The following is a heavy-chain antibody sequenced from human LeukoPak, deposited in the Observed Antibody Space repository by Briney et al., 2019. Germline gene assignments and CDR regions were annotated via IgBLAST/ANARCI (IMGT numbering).Heavy chain of an antibody. Sequence: GGSLRLSCAASGFTFSSYPMTWVRQAAGKGLEWVSEIRVSGDMTYYADSVKGRFTISRDNSKNTLYLQMNSLRAEDTAVYYCARDRGGSGPTTTDYWGQGTLVTVSS. J-gene: IGHJ4*02. CDR1: GFTFSSYP. CDR3: ARDRGGSGPTTTDY. V-gene: IGHV3-23*01. CDR2: IRVSGDMT. D-gene: IGHD6-19*01.